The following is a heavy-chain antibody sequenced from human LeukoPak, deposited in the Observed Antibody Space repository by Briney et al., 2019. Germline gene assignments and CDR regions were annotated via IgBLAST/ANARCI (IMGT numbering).Heavy chain of an antibody. D-gene: IGHD2-2*01. CDR3: ARGHRYCSSTSCFRRGYNWFDP. J-gene: IGHJ5*02. CDR2: IYTSGST. Sequence: SQTLSLTCTVSGGSISSGSYYWSWIRQPAGKGLEWIGRIYTSGSTNYNPSLKSRVTISVDTSKNQFSPKLSSVTAADTAVYYCARGHRYCSSTSCFRRGYNWFDPWGQGTLVTVSS. CDR1: GGSISSGSYY. V-gene: IGHV4-61*02.